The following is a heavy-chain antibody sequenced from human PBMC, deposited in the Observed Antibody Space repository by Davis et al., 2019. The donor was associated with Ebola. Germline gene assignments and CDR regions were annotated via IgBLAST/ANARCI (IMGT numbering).Heavy chain of an antibody. V-gene: IGHV3-30-3*01. CDR2: ISYDGSNK. CDR1: GFTFSSYA. D-gene: IGHD6-19*01. CDR3: AREGVAVAGTDY. Sequence: GESLKISCAASGFTFSSYAMYWVRQAPGKGLEWVAVISYDGSNKYYADSVKGRFTISRDNSKNTLYLQMNSLRAEDTAVYYCAREGVAVAGTDYWGQGTLVTVSS. J-gene: IGHJ4*02.